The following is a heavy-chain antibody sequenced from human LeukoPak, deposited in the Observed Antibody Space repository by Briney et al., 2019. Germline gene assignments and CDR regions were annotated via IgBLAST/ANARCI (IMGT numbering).Heavy chain of an antibody. CDR3: ARYIVVVPAAMASYYYYYGMDV. V-gene: IGHV4-61*01. CDR2: IYYSGST. CDR1: GGSVSSGSYY. J-gene: IGHJ6*02. Sequence: PSETLSLTCTVSGGSVSSGSYYWSWIRQPPGKGLEWNGYIYYSGSTNYNPSLKSRVTISVDTSKNQFSLKLSSVTAADTAVYYCARYIVVVPAAMASYYYYYGMDVWGQGTTVTVSS. D-gene: IGHD2-2*01.